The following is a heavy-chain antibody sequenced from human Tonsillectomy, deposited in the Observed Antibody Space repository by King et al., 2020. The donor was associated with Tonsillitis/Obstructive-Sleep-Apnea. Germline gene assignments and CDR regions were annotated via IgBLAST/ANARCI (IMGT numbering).Heavy chain of an antibody. CDR1: GYSFASYW. V-gene: IGHV5-10-1*03. Sequence: VQLVQSGAEVKKPGESLRISCKGSGYSFASYWISWVRQMPGKGLEWMGRIDPSDSYIKYSPSFQGHVTIPADKSISTAYLQWSSLKASDTAMYYCARMTGREGATLDYWGQGTLVTVSS. D-gene: IGHD1-26*01. CDR3: ARMTGREGATLDY. CDR2: IDPSDSYI. J-gene: IGHJ4*02.